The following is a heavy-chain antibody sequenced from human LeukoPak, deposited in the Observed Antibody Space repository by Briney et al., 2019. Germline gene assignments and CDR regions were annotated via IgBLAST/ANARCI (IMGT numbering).Heavy chain of an antibody. CDR2: IYASGTA. V-gene: IGHV4-4*07. Sequence: SETLSLTCTVSGGSISGLYWSWIRQPAGKGLEWVGRIYASGTASYNPSLQSRVIMSADRSKNQFSLELKSVTAADTAVYYCARVSPGYLYYMDIWGQGTTVTVSS. CDR1: GGSISGLY. D-gene: IGHD3-9*01. J-gene: IGHJ6*03. CDR3: ARVSPGYLYYMDI.